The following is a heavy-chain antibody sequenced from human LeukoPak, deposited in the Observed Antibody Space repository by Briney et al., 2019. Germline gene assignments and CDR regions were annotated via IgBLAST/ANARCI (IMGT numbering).Heavy chain of an antibody. CDR2: INPAGGST. D-gene: IGHD4-17*01. Sequence: GASVKVSCKASGYTFTNCYIHWVRQAPGQGLERMGIINPAGGSTGYAQKFQGRVTMTRDTSTSTVYMELSSLRSEDTAVYYCARYNGDLTGGFDYWGQGTLVTVSS. V-gene: IGHV1-46*01. J-gene: IGHJ4*02. CDR3: ARYNGDLTGGFDY. CDR1: GYTFTNCY.